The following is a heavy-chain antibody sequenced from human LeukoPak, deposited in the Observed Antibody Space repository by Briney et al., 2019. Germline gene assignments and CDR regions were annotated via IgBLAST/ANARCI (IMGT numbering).Heavy chain of an antibody. J-gene: IGHJ4*02. CDR1: GFTFSSYG. V-gene: IGHV3-30*02. Sequence: GGSLRLSCAASGFTFSSYGMHWVRQAPGKGLEWVTFIRYDGGNKYYADSVKGRFTISRDNSKNTLYLQMNSLRAEDTAVYYCAKGGLGIGYCTSTSCYTGFDYWGQGTLVTVSS. D-gene: IGHD2-2*02. CDR3: AKGGLGIGYCTSTSCYTGFDY. CDR2: IRYDGGNK.